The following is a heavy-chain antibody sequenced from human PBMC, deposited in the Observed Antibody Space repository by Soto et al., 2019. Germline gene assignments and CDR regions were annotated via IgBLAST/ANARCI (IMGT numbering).Heavy chain of an antibody. V-gene: IGHV1-69*13. CDR3: ARLGGIHLAYFDY. Sequence: AASVKVSCKASGGTFSSYAISWVRQAPGQGLEWMGGIIPIFGTANYAQKFQGRVTITADESTSTAYMELSSLRSEDTAVYYCARLGGIHLAYFDYWGQGTLVTVSS. J-gene: IGHJ4*02. D-gene: IGHD3-3*01. CDR1: GGTFSSYA. CDR2: IIPIFGTA.